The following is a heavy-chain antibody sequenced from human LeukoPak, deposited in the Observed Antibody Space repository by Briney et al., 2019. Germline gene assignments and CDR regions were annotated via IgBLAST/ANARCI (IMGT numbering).Heavy chain of an antibody. CDR2: IWYDGSNK. Sequence: GGSLRLSCAASAFTFSRYGMHWVRQAPGKGLEWVAVIWYDGSNKYYADSVKGRFTISRDNSKNTLYLQMNSLRAEDTAVYYCARDAEGFDYWGQGTLVTVSS. V-gene: IGHV3-33*01. CDR3: ARDAEGFDY. CDR1: AFTFSRYG. J-gene: IGHJ4*02.